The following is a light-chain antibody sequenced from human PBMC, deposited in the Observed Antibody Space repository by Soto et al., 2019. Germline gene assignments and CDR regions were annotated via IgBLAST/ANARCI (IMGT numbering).Light chain of an antibody. CDR2: DAS. V-gene: IGKV1-33*01. CDR1: QDISNY. Sequence: DIQMTQSPSSLSASVGDRVTITCQASQDISNYLNWYQQKPGKGPELLIYDASNLETGVPSRFSGSGSGTDFTFNINSLQPEDFATYYCQQYESLPPTCGQGTRLEIK. J-gene: IGKJ5*01. CDR3: QQYESLPPT.